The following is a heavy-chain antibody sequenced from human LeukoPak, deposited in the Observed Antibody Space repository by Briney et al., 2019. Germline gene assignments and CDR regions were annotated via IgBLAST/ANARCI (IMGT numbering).Heavy chain of an antibody. CDR3: AAAMATHYFDY. J-gene: IGHJ4*02. CDR1: EFTFSSYG. Sequence: GRSLRLSCAASEFTFSSYGMHWVRQAPGKGLEWVAVISYDGSNKYYADSVKGRFTISRDNSKNTLYLQMDSLRAEDTAVYYCAAAMATHYFDYWGQGTLVTVSS. CDR2: ISYDGSNK. D-gene: IGHD5-24*01. V-gene: IGHV3-30*03.